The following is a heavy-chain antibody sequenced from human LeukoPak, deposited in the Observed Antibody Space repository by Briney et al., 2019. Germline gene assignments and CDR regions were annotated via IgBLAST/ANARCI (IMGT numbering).Heavy chain of an antibody. Sequence: SQTLSLTCTVSGGSISSGDYYWSWIRQPPGKGLEWIGYIYYSGSTYYNPSLKSRVTISVDTSKNQFSLKRSSVTAADTAVYYCARGGQQQLVDYWGQGTLVTVSS. CDR3: ARGGQQQLVDY. V-gene: IGHV4-30-4*01. D-gene: IGHD6-13*01. CDR1: GGSISSGDYY. CDR2: IYYSGST. J-gene: IGHJ4*02.